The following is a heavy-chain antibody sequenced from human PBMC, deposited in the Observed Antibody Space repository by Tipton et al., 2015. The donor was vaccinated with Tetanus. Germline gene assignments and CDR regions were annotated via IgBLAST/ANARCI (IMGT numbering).Heavy chain of an antibody. D-gene: IGHD3-22*01. J-gene: IGHJ6*02. CDR3: ARDRGDYIYYGMDV. Sequence: QLVQSGAEVKKPGASVKVSCKASGYTFTGYYIYWVRQAPGQGLEWMGWIDPNSGGTVYAQKLQGRVTMTRDTSISTAYMELRSLRSDDTALYYCARDRGDYIYYGMDVWGPGTTVTVS. CDR2: IDPNSGGT. V-gene: IGHV1-2*02. CDR1: GYTFTGYY.